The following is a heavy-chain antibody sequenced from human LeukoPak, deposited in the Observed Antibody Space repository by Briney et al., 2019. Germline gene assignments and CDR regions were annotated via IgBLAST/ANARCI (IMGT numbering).Heavy chain of an antibody. CDR2: IYPGDSDT. J-gene: IGHJ4*02. CDR1: GYSFTSYW. Sequence: GESLKISCKGSGYSFTSYWIGWVRQMPGKGPEWMGIIYPGDSDTRYSPSFQGQVTISADKSISTAYLQRSSLKASDTAMYYCARLDSSGYSHFDYWGQGTLVTVSS. CDR3: ARLDSSGYSHFDY. D-gene: IGHD3-22*01. V-gene: IGHV5-51*01.